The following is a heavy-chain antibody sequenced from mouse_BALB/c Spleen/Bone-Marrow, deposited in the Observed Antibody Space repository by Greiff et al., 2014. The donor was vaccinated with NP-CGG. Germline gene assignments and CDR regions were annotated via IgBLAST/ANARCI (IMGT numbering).Heavy chain of an antibody. Sequence: EVQRVESGPELVKPGASMKISCKASGYSFTGYTMNWVKQSHGKNLEWIGLINPYNDVTIYNQKFKGKATLTVDKSSSTAYMELLSLTSEDSAVYYCATLCDSYAMDYWGQGTSVTVSS. CDR1: GYSFTGYT. J-gene: IGHJ4*01. CDR2: INPYNDVT. CDR3: ATLCDSYAMDY. V-gene: IGHV1-18*01.